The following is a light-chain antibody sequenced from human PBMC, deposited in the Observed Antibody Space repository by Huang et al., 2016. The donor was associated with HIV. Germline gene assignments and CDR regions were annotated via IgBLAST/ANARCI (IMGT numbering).Light chain of an antibody. CDR2: ASS. V-gene: IGKV1-39*01. CDR3: QQTFNTPRT. J-gene: IGKJ1*01. CDR1: QTINTY. Sequence: DIQMTQSPSSLSASVGDRVTITCRASQTINTYLNWYQQKAGKAPQLLIYASSSLHSGVPSRFSGSGSGTEFTLTISGLQREDFATYFCQQTFNTPRTFGQGTRVEIK.